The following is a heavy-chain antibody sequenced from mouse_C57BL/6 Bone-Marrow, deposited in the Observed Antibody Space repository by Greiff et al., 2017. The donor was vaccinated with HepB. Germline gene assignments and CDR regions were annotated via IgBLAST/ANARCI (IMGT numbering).Heavy chain of an antibody. J-gene: IGHJ4*01. CDR3: ARHGGGGYAMDY. CDR1: GFTFSSYG. Sequence: EVKLVESGGDLVKPGGSLKLSCAASGFTFSSYGMSWVRQTPDKRLEWVATISSGGSYTYYPDSVKGRFTISRDNAKNTLYLQMSSLKSEDTAMYYCARHGGGGYAMDYWGQGTSVTVSS. V-gene: IGHV5-6*01. CDR2: ISSGGSYT.